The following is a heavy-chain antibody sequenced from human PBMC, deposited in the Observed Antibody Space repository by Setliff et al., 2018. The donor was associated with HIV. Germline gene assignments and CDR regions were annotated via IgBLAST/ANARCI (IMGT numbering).Heavy chain of an antibody. CDR2: FYSGGST. J-gene: IGHJ5*01. Sequence: ETLRLSCAASGLAVGANYMSWVRQAPGKGLECVSIFYSGGSTYYPDSVKGRFTISRDKSKNSLYLQMNSLRAEDTAVYYCARDLWNYGIDSWGQGTLVTVSS. V-gene: IGHV3-53*01. D-gene: IGHD1-7*01. CDR3: ARDLWNYGIDS. CDR1: GLAVGANY.